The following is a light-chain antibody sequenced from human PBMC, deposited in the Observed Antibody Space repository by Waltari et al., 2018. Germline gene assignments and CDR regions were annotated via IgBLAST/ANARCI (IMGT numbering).Light chain of an antibody. CDR2: LGS. Sequence: DIVVTQSPLSLPVTPGEPASISCRLTQSLLQSNGYYYLDWYLQKPGQAPQLLMYLGSNRASGVPDRFSGSGSGTNCTLKISRVEAEDVGVYYCMQALQPPWTFGQGTKVEI. J-gene: IGKJ1*01. V-gene: IGKV2-28*01. CDR1: QSLLQSNGYYY. CDR3: MQALQPPWT.